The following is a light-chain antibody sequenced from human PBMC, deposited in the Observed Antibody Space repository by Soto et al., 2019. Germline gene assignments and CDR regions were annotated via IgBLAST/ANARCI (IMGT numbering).Light chain of an antibody. Sequence: DIVMTQSPDSLAVSLGERATINCKSSQSVLHSSNNKNYLAWYQHKPGQPPKLLISWASTRESGAPDRFSGSGSGTDFTLTISSLQAEDVAVYYCQQYYSSWTFGQGTKVDIK. CDR3: QQYYSSWT. J-gene: IGKJ1*01. CDR1: QSVLHSSNNKNY. V-gene: IGKV4-1*01. CDR2: WAS.